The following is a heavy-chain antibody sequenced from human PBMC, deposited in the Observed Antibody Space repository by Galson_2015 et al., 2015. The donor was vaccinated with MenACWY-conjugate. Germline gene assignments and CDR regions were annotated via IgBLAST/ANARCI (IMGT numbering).Heavy chain of an antibody. CDR1: GGTFSSYA. J-gene: IGHJ6*02. V-gene: IGHV1-69*06. CDR2: IIPIFGTA. D-gene: IGHD4-23*01. CDR3: ARGQNLRKLNGMDV. Sequence: SVKVSCKASGGTFSSYAISWVRQAPGQGLEWMGGIIPIFGTANYAQKFQGRVTITADKSTSTAYMELSSLRSEDTAVYYCARGQNLRKLNGMDVWGQGTTVTVSS.